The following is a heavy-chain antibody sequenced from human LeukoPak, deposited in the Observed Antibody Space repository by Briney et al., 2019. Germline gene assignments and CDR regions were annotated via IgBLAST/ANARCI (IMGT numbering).Heavy chain of an antibody. D-gene: IGHD1-1*01. J-gene: IGHJ5*02. V-gene: IGHV1-69-2*01. CDR3: ATDGEGYNNWFDP. Sequence: ASVKVSCMVSGYTFTDYYMHWVQQAPGKGLEWMGLVDPEDGETIYAEKFQGRVTITADTSTDTAYMELSSLRSEDTAVYYCATDGEGYNNWFDPWGRGTLVTVSS. CDR1: GYTFTDYY. CDR2: VDPEDGET.